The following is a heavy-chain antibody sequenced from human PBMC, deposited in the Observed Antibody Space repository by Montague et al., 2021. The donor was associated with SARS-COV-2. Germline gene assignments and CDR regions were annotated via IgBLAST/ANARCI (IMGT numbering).Heavy chain of an antibody. V-gene: IGHV2-5*01. CDR3: AHLIRYYDIFTGIPYEY. CDR1: GFSLSTPNVG. J-gene: IGHJ4*02. D-gene: IGHD3-9*01. CDR2: IYSNDEK. Sequence: PALVKPTQTLTLTCTFSGFSLSTPNVGVGWIRQPPGKALEWVAVIYSNDEKRYSPSLRNRLTITKDTAKNQVVLSLTYVDPVDTATYYCAHLIRYYDIFTGIPYEYWGQGSQGTVSS.